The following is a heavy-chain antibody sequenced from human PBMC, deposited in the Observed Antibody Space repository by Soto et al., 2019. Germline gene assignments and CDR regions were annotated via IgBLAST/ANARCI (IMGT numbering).Heavy chain of an antibody. Sequence: EASVKVSCKASGGTFSSYAISWVRQAPGQGLEWMGGIIPIFGTANYAQKFQGRVTITADESTSTAYMELSSLRSEDTALYYCARRGSNYRFDYYYGMDVWGQGTTVTVSS. D-gene: IGHD4-4*01. V-gene: IGHV1-69*13. CDR1: GGTFSSYA. CDR3: ARRGSNYRFDYYYGMDV. J-gene: IGHJ6*02. CDR2: IIPIFGTA.